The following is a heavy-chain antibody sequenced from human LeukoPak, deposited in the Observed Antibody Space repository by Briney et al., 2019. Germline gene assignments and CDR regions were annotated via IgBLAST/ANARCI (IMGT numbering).Heavy chain of an antibody. CDR2: IIPIFGTA. CDR3: ASSLPGGSGGSY. CDR1: GGTFSSYV. D-gene: IGHD3-10*01. J-gene: IGHJ4*02. V-gene: IGHV1-69*05. Sequence: SVKVSCKASGGTFSSYVISWVRQAPGQGLEWMGGIIPIFGTANYAQKLQGRVTITTDESTSTACMELSSLRSEDTAVYYCASSLPGGSGGSYWGQGTLVTVSS.